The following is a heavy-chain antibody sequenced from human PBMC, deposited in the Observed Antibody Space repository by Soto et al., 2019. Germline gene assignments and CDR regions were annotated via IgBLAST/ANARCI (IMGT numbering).Heavy chain of an antibody. V-gene: IGHV3-30*18. CDR3: AKGLSMVRGLFVLLPDGLDI. J-gene: IGHJ3*02. Sequence: GGSLRLSCTASGFSFSSFGMHWVRQAPGKGLEWAASISYDGDKKYSADSVKGRFTVSRDNSKNTLYLQMNSLSADDTAVYYCAKGLSMVRGLFVLLPDGLDIWGQGTVVTVSS. CDR1: GFSFSSFG. CDR2: ISYDGDKK. D-gene: IGHD3-10*01.